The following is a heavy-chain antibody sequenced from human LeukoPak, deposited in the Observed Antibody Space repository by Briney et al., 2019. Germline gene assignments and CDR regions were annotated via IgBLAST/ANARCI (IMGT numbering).Heavy chain of an antibody. CDR3: ARISGTLCFDL. D-gene: IGHD1-7*01. J-gene: IGHJ4*02. CDR1: GFSVSYNY. CDR2: IYAGGDT. V-gene: IGHV3-66*01. Sequence: GGSLRLSCAASGFSVSYNYMSWVRQAPARGLEWVSVIYAGGDTYYADSVKGRFTISRANSKNTVYLQLHSLRADDTAVYYCARISGTLCFDLWGLGTLVTVSS.